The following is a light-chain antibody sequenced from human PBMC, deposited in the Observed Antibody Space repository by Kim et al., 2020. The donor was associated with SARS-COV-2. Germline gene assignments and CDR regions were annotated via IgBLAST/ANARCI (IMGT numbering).Light chain of an antibody. CDR3: IQHNSLPDT. Sequence: SQSIGYRVPVLCGTTEDMRNFWAGFQQKTEKVPTRLIYGAYSVQSGLPTGFRGCGSGTEFTLTIRGLQPEDCETFYCIQHNSLPDTFGKGTKREI. CDR2: GAY. CDR1: EDMRNF. J-gene: IGKJ2*01. V-gene: IGKV1-17*03.